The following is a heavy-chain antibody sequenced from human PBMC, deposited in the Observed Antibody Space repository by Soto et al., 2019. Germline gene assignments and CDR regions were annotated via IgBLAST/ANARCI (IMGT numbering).Heavy chain of an antibody. CDR1: GYTFTSYD. J-gene: IGHJ6*02. D-gene: IGHD6-19*01. CDR2: MNTNSGNT. Sequence: QVQLVQSGAEVKKPGASVKVSCKASGYTFTSYDINWVRQATGQGLEWMGWMNTNSGNTAYAQTFKGKVTMTRNASIRTAYMELGSMRAEDTAVYYCSIEKAGLDFWGQGTTVTVSS. CDR3: SIEKAGLDF. V-gene: IGHV1-8*01.